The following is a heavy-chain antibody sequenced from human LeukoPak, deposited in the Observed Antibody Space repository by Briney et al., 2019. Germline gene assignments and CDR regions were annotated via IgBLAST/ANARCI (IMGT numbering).Heavy chain of an antibody. V-gene: IGHV1-2*02. Sequence: ASVKVSCKASGYTFTGYYMHWVRQAPGQGLEWMGWINPNSGGTNYAQKFQGRVTMTRDTSISTAYTEPSRLRSDDTAVYYCARGLRRAAAGTNNWFDPWGQGTLVTVSS. CDR3: ARGLRRAAAGTNNWFDP. J-gene: IGHJ5*02. CDR1: GYTFTGYY. D-gene: IGHD6-13*01. CDR2: INPNSGGT.